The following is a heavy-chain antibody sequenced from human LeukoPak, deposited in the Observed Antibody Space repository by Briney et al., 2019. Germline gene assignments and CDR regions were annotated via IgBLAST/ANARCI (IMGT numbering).Heavy chain of an antibody. CDR3: ARDQEGFDY. J-gene: IGHJ4*02. CDR2: IYPRDGST. Sequence: ASVKVSCKASGYTFTNNYLHWVRQAPGQGLEWMGMIYPRDGSTSYAQNFQGRVTVTRNTSTTTVHMELRGLRSEDTAVYYCARDQEGFDYWGQGTVVTVSS. CDR1: GYTFTNNY. V-gene: IGHV1-46*01.